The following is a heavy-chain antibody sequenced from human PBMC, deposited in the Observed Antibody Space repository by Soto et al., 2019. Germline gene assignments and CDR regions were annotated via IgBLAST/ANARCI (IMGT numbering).Heavy chain of an antibody. CDR1: GFSLSTSGMC. CDR3: ARIRHYYDSSGYWVPFDY. J-gene: IGHJ4*02. Sequence: GSGPTLVNPTQTLTLTCTFSGFSLSTSGMCVSWIRQPPGKALEWLARIDWDDDKYYSTSLKTRLTISKDTSKNQVVLTMTNMDPVDTATYYCARIRHYYDSSGYWVPFDYWGQGTLVTVSS. CDR2: IDWDDDK. V-gene: IGHV2-70*11. D-gene: IGHD3-22*01.